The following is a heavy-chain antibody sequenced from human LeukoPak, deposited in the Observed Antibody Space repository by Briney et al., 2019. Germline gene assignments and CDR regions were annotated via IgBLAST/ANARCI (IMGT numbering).Heavy chain of an antibody. J-gene: IGHJ5*02. CDR2: IYYSGST. CDR1: ADSINTYY. Sequence: KASETLSLTCTVSADSINTYYWSWIRQPPGKGLEWIGYIYYSGSTNYNPSLKSRVTISVDPSKNQFSLKLSSVTAADTAVYYCARDIAAAGAWFDPWGQGTLVTVSS. CDR3: ARDIAAAGAWFDP. D-gene: IGHD6-13*01. V-gene: IGHV4-59*01.